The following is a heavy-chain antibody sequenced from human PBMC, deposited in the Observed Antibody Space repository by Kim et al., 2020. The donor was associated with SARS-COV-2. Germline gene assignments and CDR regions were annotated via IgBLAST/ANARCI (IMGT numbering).Heavy chain of an antibody. J-gene: IGHJ3*02. D-gene: IGHD3-3*01. CDR1: GGSISSGGYY. V-gene: IGHV4-31*03. Sequence: SETLSLTCTVSGGSISSGGYYWSWIRQHPGKRLGWIGYIYYSGSTYYNPSLKSRVTISVDTSKNQFSLKLSSVTAADTAVYYCARVARITIFGVVNSAFDIWGQGTMVTVSS. CDR2: IYYSGST. CDR3: ARVARITIFGVVNSAFDI.